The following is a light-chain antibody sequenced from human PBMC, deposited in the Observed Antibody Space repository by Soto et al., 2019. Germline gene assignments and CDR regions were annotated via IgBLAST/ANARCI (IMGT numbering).Light chain of an antibody. J-gene: IGLJ3*02. Sequence: QSVLTQPPSASGTPGQRVTIYCAGSSSNIGSNTVNWYQKLPGTAPKLLISNNNQRPSGVPDRCSGSKSGTYASLAISGLQSDYETDYYCAAWDDGLEGVLFGGGTKLTVL. V-gene: IGLV1-44*01. CDR3: AAWDDGLEGVL. CDR2: NNN. CDR1: SSNIGSNT.